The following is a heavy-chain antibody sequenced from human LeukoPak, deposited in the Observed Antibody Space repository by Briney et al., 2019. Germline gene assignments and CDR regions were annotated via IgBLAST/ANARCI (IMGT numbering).Heavy chain of an antibody. CDR3: ARRYTNSWYDTDY. J-gene: IGHJ4*02. Sequence: ASVKVSCKASGYTFNGYYIHWVRQAPGQGLEWMGWINPNSGGTHYAQKFQGTVTMTRDTSISTAYMELSRLRSDDTAIYYCARRYTNSWYDTDYWGQGTLVTVFS. D-gene: IGHD6-13*01. CDR2: INPNSGGT. CDR1: GYTFNGYY. V-gene: IGHV1-2*02.